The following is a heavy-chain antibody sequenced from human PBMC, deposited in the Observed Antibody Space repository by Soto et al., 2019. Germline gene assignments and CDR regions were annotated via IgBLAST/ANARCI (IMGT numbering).Heavy chain of an antibody. Sequence: SETLSLTCGVSGGAIRSPDWWTWVRQPPGKGLEWIGEIFQSGSTNYTPSLESRVTISVDKSKNQFSLTLTSVTAADTAVYFCARGRGRYSSGWSWFDPWGQGILVTVSS. J-gene: IGHJ5*02. V-gene: IGHV4-4*02. CDR3: ARGRGRYSSGWSWFDP. CDR2: IFQSGST. D-gene: IGHD6-19*01. CDR1: GGAIRSPDW.